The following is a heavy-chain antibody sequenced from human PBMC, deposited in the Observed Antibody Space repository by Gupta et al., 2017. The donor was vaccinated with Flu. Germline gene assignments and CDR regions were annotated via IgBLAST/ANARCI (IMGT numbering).Heavy chain of an antibody. J-gene: IGHJ3*02. V-gene: IGHV1-18*01. Sequence: QVQLVQSGAEVKKPGASVKVACKASGYTFTSYGISCVRQAPGQGLEWMGWISAYNGNTNYAQKLQGRVTMTTDTSTSTAYMELRSLRSDDTAVYYCARGHCSSTSCYAFRAEYDAFDIWGQGTMVTVSS. CDR2: ISAYNGNT. CDR3: ARGHCSSTSCYAFRAEYDAFDI. CDR1: GYTFTSYG. D-gene: IGHD2-2*01.